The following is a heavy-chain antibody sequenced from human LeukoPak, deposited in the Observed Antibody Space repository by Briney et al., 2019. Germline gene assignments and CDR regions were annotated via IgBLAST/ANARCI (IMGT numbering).Heavy chain of an antibody. CDR2: ISGSGGSA. V-gene: IGHV3-23*01. D-gene: IGHD3-16*02. Sequence: PGGSLRLSCAASGFTFSSYSMNWVRQAPGKGLEWVSAISGSGGSAYYADSVKGRFTISRDNSKNTLYLQMNSLRAEDTAVYYCAKIAGCYTAFVIWGQGTMVTVSS. CDR3: AKIAGCYTAFVI. CDR1: GFTFSSYS. J-gene: IGHJ3*02.